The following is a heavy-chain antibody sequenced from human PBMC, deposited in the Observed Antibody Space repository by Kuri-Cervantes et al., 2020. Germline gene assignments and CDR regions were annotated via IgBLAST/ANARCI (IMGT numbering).Heavy chain of an antibody. V-gene: IGHV3-7*01. CDR2: IKQDGSEK. CDR1: GFTFSSYS. Sequence: GESLKISCAASGFTFSSYSMNWVRQAPGKGLEWVANIKQDGSEKYYVDSVKGRFTISRDNAKNSLYLQMNSLRAEDTAVYYCARETESDAFDIWGQGTMVTVSS. D-gene: IGHD1-14*01. CDR3: ARETESDAFDI. J-gene: IGHJ3*02.